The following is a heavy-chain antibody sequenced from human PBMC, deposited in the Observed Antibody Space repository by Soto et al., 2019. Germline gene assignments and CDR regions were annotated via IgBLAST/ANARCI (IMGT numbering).Heavy chain of an antibody. CDR2: ISGSGGST. CDR1: GFTLSSYA. D-gene: IGHD1-1*01. CDR3: AKGTTGGPPRKYYFDY. J-gene: IGHJ4*02. V-gene: IGHV3-23*01. Sequence: GGSLRLSCAASGFTLSSYAMSWVRQAPGKGLEWVSAISGSGGSTYYADSVKGRFTISRDNSKNTLYLQMNSLRAEDTAVYYCAKGTTGGPPRKYYFDYWGQGTLVTVSS.